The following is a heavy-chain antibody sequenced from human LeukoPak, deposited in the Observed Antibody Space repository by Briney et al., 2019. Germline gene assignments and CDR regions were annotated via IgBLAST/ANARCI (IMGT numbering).Heavy chain of an antibody. CDR2: ISDSGDYT. J-gene: IGHJ4*02. CDR1: GFTFSSYA. V-gene: IGHV3-23*01. D-gene: IGHD2-8*01. Sequence: PGGSLTLSCAGSGFTFSSYAMSWVRQAPGQGLEWVSVISDSGDYTSYADSGRGRFTISRDNSRNTLYLQMISLRPEDTAVYYCAKDTSMGKYCTNGVCSPFDYWGQGTLVTVSS. CDR3: AKDTSMGKYCTNGVCSPFDY.